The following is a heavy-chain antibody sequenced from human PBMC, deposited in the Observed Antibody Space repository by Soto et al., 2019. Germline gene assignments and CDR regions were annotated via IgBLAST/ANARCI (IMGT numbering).Heavy chain of an antibody. D-gene: IGHD6-19*01. CDR2: ISGSGGST. CDR1: GFTFSSYG. V-gene: IGHV3-23*01. Sequence: GGSLRLSCAASGFTFSSYGMHWVRQAPGKGLEWVSAISGSGGSTYYADSVKGRFTISRDNSKNTLYLQMNSLRAEDTAVYYCAKHQWLVTDAFDIWGQGTMVTVSS. CDR3: AKHQWLVTDAFDI. J-gene: IGHJ3*02.